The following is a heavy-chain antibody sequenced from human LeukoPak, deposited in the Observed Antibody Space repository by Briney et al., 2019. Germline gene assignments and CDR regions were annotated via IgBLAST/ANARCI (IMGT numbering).Heavy chain of an antibody. V-gene: IGHV4-59*01. CDR3: ARVGNDFWRGRHFDY. CDR1: GGSIRSYY. D-gene: IGHD3-3*01. J-gene: IGHJ4*02. Sequence: PSETLSLTCTVSGGSIRSYYWTWIRQPPGKGLECIGNIYYSGSTNYNPSLKSRVNISVDTSKNQFSLKLRSVTAADTAVYYCARVGNDFWRGRHFDYWGQGTLVTVSS. CDR2: IYYSGST.